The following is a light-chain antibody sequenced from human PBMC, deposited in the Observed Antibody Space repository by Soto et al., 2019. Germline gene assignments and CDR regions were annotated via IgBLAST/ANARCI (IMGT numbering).Light chain of an antibody. CDR1: SSDVGGYNY. J-gene: IGLJ1*01. CDR3: CSYAGSYV. CDR2: DVS. Sequence: QSALTQPRSVSGSPGQSVTISCTGTSSDVGGYNYVSWYQQHPDNAPTLMIYDVSKRPSGVPDRFSGSKSGNTASLSISGLQAEDEADYYCCSYAGSYVFGTGTKVTGL. V-gene: IGLV2-11*01.